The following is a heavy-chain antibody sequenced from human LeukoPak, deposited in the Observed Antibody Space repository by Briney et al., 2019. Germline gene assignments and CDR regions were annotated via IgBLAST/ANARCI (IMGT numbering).Heavy chain of an antibody. CDR1: GSSISSGYY. J-gene: IGHJ4*02. CDR3: ARGFKYGRFDY. V-gene: IGHV4-38-2*02. D-gene: IGHD3-10*01. Sequence: LETLSLTCSVSGSSISSGYYWGWIRHPPGKGLEWIGSLYHTGTTPYNPSLKSRVTMLVDTSNNQFSLNLNSVTAADTAIYYCARGFKYGRFDYWGQGVLVTVSS. CDR2: LYHTGTT.